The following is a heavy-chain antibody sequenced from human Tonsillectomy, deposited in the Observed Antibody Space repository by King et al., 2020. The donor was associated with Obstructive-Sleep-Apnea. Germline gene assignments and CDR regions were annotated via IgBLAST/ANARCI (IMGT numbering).Heavy chain of an antibody. CDR2: IKQDGRET. J-gene: IGHJ4*02. V-gene: IGHV3-7*03. Sequence: VQLVESGGGLVQPGGSLRLSCAASGFTFSTSWMSWVRQAPGKGLEWVANIKQDGRETYYGDAVRGTFTISRDNAKNSLYLQMNSLRAEDTAVYYCATHLTYVNYWGQGTLVTVSS. CDR1: GFTFSTSW. CDR3: ATHLTYVNY.